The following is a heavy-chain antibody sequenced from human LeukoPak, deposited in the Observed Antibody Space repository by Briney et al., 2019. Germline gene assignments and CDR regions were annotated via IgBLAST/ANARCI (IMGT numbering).Heavy chain of an antibody. Sequence: GGSLRLSCVASGLILSHNYMSWLRQAPGKGLEGVSVIYSGSITFYADSVRGRFTISRDNSKNTIYLQMNSLRAEDTAVYYCARDGSFDSSRYVVWGQGTMVTVSS. CDR3: ARDGSFDSSRYVV. CDR2: IYSGSIT. CDR1: GLILSHNY. V-gene: IGHV3-53*01. J-gene: IGHJ3*01. D-gene: IGHD3-22*01.